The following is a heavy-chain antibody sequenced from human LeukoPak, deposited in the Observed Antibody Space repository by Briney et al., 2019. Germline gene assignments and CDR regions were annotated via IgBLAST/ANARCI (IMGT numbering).Heavy chain of an antibody. CDR2: IYYSGSS. CDR1: GGSISSYY. CDR3: ARLYYDSSGYFFDY. V-gene: IGHV4-59*08. D-gene: IGHD3-22*01. Sequence: PSETLSLTCTVSGGSISSYYWSWIRQPPGKGLEWIGYIYYSGSSNYSPSLKSRVTISVDTSKNQFSLKLSSVTAADTAVYYCARLYYDSSGYFFDYWGQGTLVTVSS. J-gene: IGHJ4*02.